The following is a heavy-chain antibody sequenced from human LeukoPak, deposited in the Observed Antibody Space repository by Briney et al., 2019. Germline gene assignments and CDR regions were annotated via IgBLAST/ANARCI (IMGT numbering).Heavy chain of an antibody. CDR3: AKGLYQLLFSSDYGMDV. CDR1: GFTFSSYA. D-gene: IGHD2-2*01. J-gene: IGHJ6*02. V-gene: IGHV3-23*01. Sequence: GGSLRLSCAASGFTFSSYAMSWVRQAPGKGLEWVSAMSGSGGSTYYADSVKGRFTISRDNSKNTLYLQMNSLRAEDTAVYYCAKGLYQLLFSSDYGMDVWGQGTTVTVSS. CDR2: MSGSGGST.